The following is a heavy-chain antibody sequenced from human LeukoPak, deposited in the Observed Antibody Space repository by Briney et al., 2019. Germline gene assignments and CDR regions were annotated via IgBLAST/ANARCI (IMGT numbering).Heavy chain of an antibody. CDR1: GFTFSSYG. D-gene: IGHD6-6*01. V-gene: IGHV3-21*01. J-gene: IGHJ4*02. CDR2: ISSSSSYI. CDR3: ARDPGAYSRSPIDS. Sequence: PGGTLRLSCAASGFTFSSYGMSWVRQAPGKGLEWVSSISSSSSYIYYADSVKGRFTISRGNAKNSLYLQMNSLRAEDTAVYYCARDPGAYSRSPIDSWGQGTLVTVSS.